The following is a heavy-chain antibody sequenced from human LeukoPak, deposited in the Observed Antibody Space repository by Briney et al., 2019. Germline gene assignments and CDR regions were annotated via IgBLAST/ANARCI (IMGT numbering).Heavy chain of an antibody. CDR2: ISWNSGSI. Sequence: GGSLRLSCAASGFTFDDYAMHWVRQAPGKGLEWVSGISWNSGSIVYAESVKGRFTISRDNAKNSLYLQMNSLRAEDTALYYCAKGRYGSGSFFDYWGQGTLVTVSS. CDR1: GFTFDDYA. CDR3: AKGRYGSGSFFDY. J-gene: IGHJ4*02. V-gene: IGHV3-9*01. D-gene: IGHD3-10*01.